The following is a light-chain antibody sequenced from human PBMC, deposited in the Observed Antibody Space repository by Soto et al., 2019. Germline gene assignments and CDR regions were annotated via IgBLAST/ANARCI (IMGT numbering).Light chain of an antibody. CDR2: VGTGGIVG. Sequence: QPVLTQPPSASASLGASVTLTCTLSSGYSNYKVDWYQQRPGKGPRFVMRVGTGGIVGSKGDGIPDRFSVLGSGLNRYLTIKNIQEEDESHYHCGADHGSGSNFVHVVFGGGTKVTLL. V-gene: IGLV9-49*01. CDR1: SGYSNYK. CDR3: GADHGSGSNFVHVV. J-gene: IGLJ2*01.